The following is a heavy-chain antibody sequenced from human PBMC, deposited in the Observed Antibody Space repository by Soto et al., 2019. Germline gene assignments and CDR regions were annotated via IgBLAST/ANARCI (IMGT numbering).Heavy chain of an antibody. V-gene: IGHV3-33*01. J-gene: IGHJ4*02. CDR3: ARDSLTDTAMGTVDY. D-gene: IGHD5-18*01. Sequence: QVQLVESGGGVVQPGRSLRLSCAASGFTFSSYGMHWVRQAPGKGLEWVAVIWYDGSNKYYADSVKGRFTISRDNSKNTLYLQMNSLGAEDTAVYYCARDSLTDTAMGTVDYWGQGTLVTVSS. CDR2: IWYDGSNK. CDR1: GFTFSSYG.